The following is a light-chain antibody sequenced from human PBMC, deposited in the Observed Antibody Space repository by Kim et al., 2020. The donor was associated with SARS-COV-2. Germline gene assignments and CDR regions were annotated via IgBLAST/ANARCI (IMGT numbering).Light chain of an antibody. CDR1: RGHSSYA. CDR2: LNSDGSH. Sequence: ASVKLTCTLSRGHSSYAIAWHQQQAEKGPRYLMKLNSDGSHSKGDGIPDRFSGSSSGAERYLTISSLQSEDEADYYCQTWGTGIWVFGGGTKVTVL. CDR3: QTWGTGIWV. V-gene: IGLV4-69*01. J-gene: IGLJ3*02.